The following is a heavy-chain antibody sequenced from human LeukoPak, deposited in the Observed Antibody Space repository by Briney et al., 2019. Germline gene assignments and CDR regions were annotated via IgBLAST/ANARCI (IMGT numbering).Heavy chain of an antibody. D-gene: IGHD5-12*01. V-gene: IGHV4-30-4*08. CDR3: ASTHSDYEYYFDY. J-gene: IGHJ4*02. CDR1: GGSISSGDYY. Sequence: PSETLSLTCSVSGGSISSGDYYWSWIRQPPGKGLEWIGYIYYSGSTYYSPSLKSRVTISVDTSKNQFSLKLSSVTAADTAVYYCASTHSDYEYYFDYWGQGTLVTVSP. CDR2: IYYSGST.